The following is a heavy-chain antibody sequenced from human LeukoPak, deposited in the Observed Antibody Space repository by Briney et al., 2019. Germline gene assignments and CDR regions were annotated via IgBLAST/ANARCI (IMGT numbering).Heavy chain of an antibody. J-gene: IGHJ4*02. CDR2: INPSGGST. CDR1: GYTFTSYY. D-gene: IGHD3-22*01. CDR3: ARDPGGGYYDSSGYFDY. Sequence: ASVKVSCKASGYTFTSYYIHWVRQAPGQGLEWMGIINPSGGSTIYAQKFQGRVNMTRDTSTSRVFMELSTMRSEDTAVYYCARDPGGGYYDSSGYFDYWGQGTLVTVSS. V-gene: IGHV1-46*01.